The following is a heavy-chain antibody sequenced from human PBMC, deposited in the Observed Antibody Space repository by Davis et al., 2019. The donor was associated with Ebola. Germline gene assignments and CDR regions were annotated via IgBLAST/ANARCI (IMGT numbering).Heavy chain of an antibody. J-gene: IGHJ4*02. CDR2: ISGSGGST. D-gene: IGHD2-21*01. V-gene: IGHV3-23*01. Sequence: GESLKISCAASGFTFSSYAMNWVRQAPGKGLEWVSGISGSGGSTYYADSVKGRFTISRDNSKNTLYLQMNSLRAEDTAVYYCTTDSGKNCGGDCPQIDYWGQGTLVTVSS. CDR1: GFTFSSYA. CDR3: TTDSGKNCGGDCPQIDY.